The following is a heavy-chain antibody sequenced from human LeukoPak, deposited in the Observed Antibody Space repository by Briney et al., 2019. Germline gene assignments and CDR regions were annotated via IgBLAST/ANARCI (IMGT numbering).Heavy chain of an antibody. CDR2: IIPIFGTA. J-gene: IGHJ6*03. CDR1: GGTFSSYA. CDR3: GREAKGPAYYYYYMDV. V-gene: IGHV1-69*05. Sequence: SVKVSCKASGGTFSSYAISWVRQAPGQGLEWMGGIIPIFGTANYAQKFQGRVTITTDESTSTAYMELSSLRSEDTAVYYCGREAKGPAYYYYYMDVWGKGTTVTVSS.